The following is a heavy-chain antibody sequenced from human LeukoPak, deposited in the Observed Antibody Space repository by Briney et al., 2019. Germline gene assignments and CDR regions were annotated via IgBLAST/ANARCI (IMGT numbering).Heavy chain of an antibody. V-gene: IGHV3-30-3*01. J-gene: IGHJ4*02. CDR2: ISYDGSNK. CDR1: GFTFSSYA. Sequence: GGSLRLSCAASGFTFSSYAMHWVRQAPGKGLEWVAVISYDGSNKYYADSVKGRFTISRDNSKNTLYLQMNSLRAEDTAVYYCARSTTQKYDFDYWGQGTLVTVSS. D-gene: IGHD4-11*01. CDR3: ARSTTQKYDFDY.